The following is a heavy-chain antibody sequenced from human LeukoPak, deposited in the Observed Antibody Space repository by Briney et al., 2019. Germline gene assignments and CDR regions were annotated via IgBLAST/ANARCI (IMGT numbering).Heavy chain of an antibody. J-gene: IGHJ4*02. V-gene: IGHV3-23*01. CDR3: AKWKYSNSGIDDY. D-gene: IGHD6-6*01. CDR2: ISDSGGST. Sequence: GGSLRLSCAASGFTFSSYGMSWVRQAPGKGLEWVSAISDSGGSTYYADSVKGRFTISRDNSKNMLYLQMNSLRAEDTAVYYRAKWKYSNSGIDDYWGQGTLVTVSS. CDR1: GFTFSSYG.